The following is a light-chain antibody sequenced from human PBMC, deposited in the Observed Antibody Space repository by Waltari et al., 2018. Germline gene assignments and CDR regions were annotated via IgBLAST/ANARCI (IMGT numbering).Light chain of an antibody. CDR2: DTS. J-gene: IGKJ5*01. V-gene: IGKV3-11*01. Sequence: EIVLTQSPVTLSLSPGERATLSCRASQSVDSYLAWYQQKRGQPPRLLIYDTSNRATGIPARFSGSGSGTDFTLTISSLQPEDFATYYCQQSYSTPITFGQGTRLEIK. CDR1: QSVDSY. CDR3: QQSYSTPIT.